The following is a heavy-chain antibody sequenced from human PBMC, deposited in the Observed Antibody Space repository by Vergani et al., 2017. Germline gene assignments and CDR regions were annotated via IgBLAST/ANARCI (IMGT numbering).Heavy chain of an antibody. J-gene: IGHJ6*02. V-gene: IGHV1-69-2*01. D-gene: IGHD4-17*01. Sequence: EVQLVQSGAEVRKPGATLKISCQVSGYTFPDHYMHWVKQAPGKGLAWMGLVDPADGETIYAEKFKGRVTIAADTSTDTAHLELSSLRSEDTAVYYCATPQSVTTGGMEVWGQGTTVIVSS. CDR2: VDPADGET. CDR1: GYTFPDHY. CDR3: ATPQSVTTGGMEV.